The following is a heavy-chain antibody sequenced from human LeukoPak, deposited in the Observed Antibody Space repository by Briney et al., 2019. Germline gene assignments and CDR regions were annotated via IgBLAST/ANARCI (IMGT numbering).Heavy chain of an antibody. V-gene: IGHV6-1*01. CDR3: AKYYGDSNWFDP. D-gene: IGHD4-17*01. Sequence: SSQTLSLTCAISGDSVSSNSAAWNWIRQSPSRGLEWLGRTYYRSNWFNDFALSVKSRITINPDTSKNQFSLQLNSVTPEDTAVYYCAKYYGDSNWFDPWGQGTLVTVSS. J-gene: IGHJ5*02. CDR2: TYYRSNWFN. CDR1: GDSVSSNSAA.